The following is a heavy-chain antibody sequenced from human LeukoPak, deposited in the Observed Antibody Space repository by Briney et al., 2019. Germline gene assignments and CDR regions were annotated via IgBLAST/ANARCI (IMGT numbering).Heavy chain of an antibody. CDR3: ARDTGSKTPGTIVGATGDAFDI. CDR2: IYTSGGT. V-gene: IGHV3-53*01. CDR1: GFTVSSNY. Sequence: GGSLRLSCAASGFTVSSNYMSWVRQAPGKGLEWVSVIYTSGGTYYADPVKGRFTISRDNVENTLFPQMNSLRVEDTAVYYCARDTGSKTPGTIVGATGDAFDIWGQGTMVTVSS. J-gene: IGHJ3*02. D-gene: IGHD1-26*01.